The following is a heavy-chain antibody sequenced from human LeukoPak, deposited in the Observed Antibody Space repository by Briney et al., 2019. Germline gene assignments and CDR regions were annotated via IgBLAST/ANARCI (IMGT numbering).Heavy chain of an antibody. CDR1: GFTFSSYA. Sequence: SGGSLRLSCAASGFTFSSYAMSWVRQAPGKGLEWVSSISSSSSYIYYADSVKGRFTISRDNAKNSLYLQMNSLRAEDTAVYYCARDLRGGQLPLTAFDIWGQGTMVTVSS. CDR3: ARDLRGGQLPLTAFDI. D-gene: IGHD2-2*01. CDR2: ISSSSSYI. J-gene: IGHJ3*02. V-gene: IGHV3-21*01.